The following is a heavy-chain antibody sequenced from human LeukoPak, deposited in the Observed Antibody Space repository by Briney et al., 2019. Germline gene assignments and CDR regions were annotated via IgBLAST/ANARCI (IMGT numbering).Heavy chain of an antibody. CDR2: ISSSGSDK. CDR3: ARRTSGAFAI. Sequence: PGGSLRLSCVASGFAFSRSGMNWVRQAPGKGLEWVSYISSSGSDKYYPDSVKGRFTISRDNAKNSLYLQMNSLRAEDTAVYYCARRTSGAFAIWGQGTKVTVSS. J-gene: IGHJ3*02. V-gene: IGHV3-21*05. CDR1: GFAFSRSG.